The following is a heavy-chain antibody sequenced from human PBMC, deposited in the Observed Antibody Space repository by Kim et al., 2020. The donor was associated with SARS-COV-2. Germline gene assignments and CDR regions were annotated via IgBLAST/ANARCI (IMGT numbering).Heavy chain of an antibody. J-gene: IGHJ4*02. Sequence: GGSLRLSCAASGFTFSSYEMNWVRQAPGKGLEWVSYISSSGSTIYYADSVKGRFTISRDNAKNSLYLQMNSLRAEDTAVYYCARVGRYYGSGSYRGLDYWGQGTLVTVSS. CDR2: ISSSGSTI. CDR1: GFTFSSYE. V-gene: IGHV3-48*03. CDR3: ARVGRYYGSGSYRGLDY. D-gene: IGHD3-10*01.